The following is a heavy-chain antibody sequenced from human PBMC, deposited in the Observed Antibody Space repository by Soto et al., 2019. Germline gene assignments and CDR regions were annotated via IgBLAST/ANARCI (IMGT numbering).Heavy chain of an antibody. Sequence: PSETLSLTCTVSGGYISNHYWSWIRQPPGKGLMWVSRIHNDGSTTRYADSVKGRFTISRDNAKNTLYLQMSSLRVEDTAVYYCARDNWNSYWGQGTLVTVSS. CDR1: GGYISNHY. J-gene: IGHJ4*01. CDR2: IHNDGSTT. CDR3: ARDNWNSY. D-gene: IGHD1-7*01. V-gene: IGHV3-74*01.